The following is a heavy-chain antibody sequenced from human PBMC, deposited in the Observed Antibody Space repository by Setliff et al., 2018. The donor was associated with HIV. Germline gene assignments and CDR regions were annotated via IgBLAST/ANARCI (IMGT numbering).Heavy chain of an antibody. Sequence: ASVKVSCKASGYTFTSSDINWVRQAPGQGLEWMGWMNPNSGNTGFAQKFQGRVTLTRHTSISTAYMELNSLRSEDTAVYYCARGAWYTSGWYSSRYMDVWGKGTTVTVSS. D-gene: IGHD6-19*01. CDR3: ARGAWYTSGWYSSRYMDV. V-gene: IGHV1-8*02. J-gene: IGHJ6*03. CDR2: MNPNSGNT. CDR1: GYTFTSSD.